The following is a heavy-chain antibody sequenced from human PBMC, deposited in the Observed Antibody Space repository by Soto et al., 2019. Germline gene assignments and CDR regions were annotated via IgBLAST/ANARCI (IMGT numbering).Heavy chain of an antibody. D-gene: IGHD3-22*01. J-gene: IGHJ4*02. V-gene: IGHV4-34*01. CDR3: ATVGGVYDSSGYYYVY. CDR2: INHSGST. CDR1: GGSFSTYY. Sequence: ETLSLTCAVYGGSFSTYYWSWIRQPPGKGLEWIGEINHSGSTNFNPSLKSRVTISVDTSKNQFSLKLSSLRSEDTAVYYCATVGGVYDSSGYYYVYWGQGTLVTVSS.